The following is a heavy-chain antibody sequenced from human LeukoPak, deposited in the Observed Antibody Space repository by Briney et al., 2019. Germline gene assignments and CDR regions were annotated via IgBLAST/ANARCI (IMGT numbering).Heavy chain of an antibody. Sequence: GGSLRLSCAASGSTFSGYPTHWVRQTPGKGLEWVAVTSSDLNVKLYADSVKGRFTISRDNSRSTLYLQMNSLRPEDTAIYYCAREGYYGSGSPPSLYFDYWGQGTLVTVSS. D-gene: IGHD3-10*01. V-gene: IGHV3-30-3*01. J-gene: IGHJ4*02. CDR1: GSTFSGYP. CDR2: TSSDLNVK. CDR3: AREGYYGSGSPPSLYFDY.